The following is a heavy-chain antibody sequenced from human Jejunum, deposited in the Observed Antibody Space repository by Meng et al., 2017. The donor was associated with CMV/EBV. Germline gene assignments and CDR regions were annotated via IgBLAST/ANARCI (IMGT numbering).Heavy chain of an antibody. CDR2: ISPYNGDT. Sequence: QAQLGQSGVEAKTPGDSVTVSCKASGYSFTNYGITWIRQAPGQGLEYMGWISPYNGDTNYGQNFQGRMTMTTDTSTTTAYMEWRSLRSDDTALYYCTRDGLQYTEGSSYGGQGTLVTVSS. CDR3: TRDGLQYTEGSSY. D-gene: IGHD3/OR15-3a*01. CDR1: GYSFTNYG. J-gene: IGHJ4*02. V-gene: IGHV1-18*01.